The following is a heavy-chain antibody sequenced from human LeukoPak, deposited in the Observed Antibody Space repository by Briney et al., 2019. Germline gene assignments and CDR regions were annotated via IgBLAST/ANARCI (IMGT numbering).Heavy chain of an antibody. CDR2: VTSSGGHM. Sequence: LSLTCTVSGVSISSSNSYWGWIRQAPGKGLEWVSYVTSSGGHMYYADSAKGRFTISRDNAKNSLDLQMNSLRAEDTAVYYCARVARYGDYIGGSDYWGQGALVTVSS. D-gene: IGHD4-17*01. CDR3: ARVARYGDYIGGSDY. CDR1: GVSISSSNSY. J-gene: IGHJ4*02. V-gene: IGHV3-11*04.